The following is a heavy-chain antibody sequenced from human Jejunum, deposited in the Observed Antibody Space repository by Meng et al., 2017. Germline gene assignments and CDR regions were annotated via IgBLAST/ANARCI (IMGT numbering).Heavy chain of an antibody. CDR3: ARGSRGYSYG. Sequence: QWQLPESGPGLLRPSETLSPTCTVSGGSVSSGSYYWSWIRQPPGKGLEWIGYIYYGGTTNYNPSLKSRVTISADTSKNQFSLKLSSVTAADTAVYYCARGSRGYSYGWGQGTLVTVSS. J-gene: IGHJ4*02. CDR1: GGSVSSGSYY. CDR2: IYYGGTT. D-gene: IGHD5-18*01. V-gene: IGHV4-61*01.